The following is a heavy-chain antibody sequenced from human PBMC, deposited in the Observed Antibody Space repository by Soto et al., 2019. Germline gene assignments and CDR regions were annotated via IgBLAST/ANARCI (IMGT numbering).Heavy chain of an antibody. J-gene: IGHJ5*01. Sequence: SQTLCFPCVFYFGSFSGQCWTWIRQSPGNGLEWIGDINHSGRVNYRPSRKSRVTISLDTSKNQFSLTLSAVTAADTAMYYCPTPAYHTTGYYRFDPWGRGTMVTVSS. CDR2: INHSGRV. V-gene: IGHV4-34*01. CDR3: PTPAYHTTGYYRFDP. CDR1: FGSFSGQC. D-gene: IGHD3-22*01.